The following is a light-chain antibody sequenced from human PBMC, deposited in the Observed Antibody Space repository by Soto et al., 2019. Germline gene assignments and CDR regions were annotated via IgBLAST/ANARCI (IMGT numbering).Light chain of an antibody. CDR1: QSVSNNY. Sequence: EIVMTRSPCTLSGSPGGRATLSCRASQSVSNNYLAWYQQKPGQAPRLLISGASSRATDVPHRFSGRGSGTDFTLTISRLEPEDFAIYYCQQYSDSPQTFGQGTKVDIK. CDR2: GAS. CDR3: QQYSDSPQT. J-gene: IGKJ1*01. V-gene: IGKV3-20*01.